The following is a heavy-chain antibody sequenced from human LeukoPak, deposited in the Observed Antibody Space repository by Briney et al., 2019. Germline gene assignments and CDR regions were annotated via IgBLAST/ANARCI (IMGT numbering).Heavy chain of an antibody. CDR3: ARDYQVYYDILTGPRYFDY. D-gene: IGHD3-9*01. V-gene: IGHV3-21*01. CDR1: GFTFSSYS. Sequence: GGSLRLSCAASGFTFSSYSMNWVRQAPGKGLEWVSSISSSSSYIYYADSVKDRFTISRDNAKNSLYLQMNGLRAEDTAVYYCARDYQVYYDILTGPRYFDYWGQGTLVTVSS. J-gene: IGHJ4*02. CDR2: ISSSSSYI.